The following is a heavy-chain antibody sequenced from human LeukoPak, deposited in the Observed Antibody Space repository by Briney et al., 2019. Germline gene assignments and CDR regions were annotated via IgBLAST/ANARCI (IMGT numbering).Heavy chain of an antibody. V-gene: IGHV3-23*01. Sequence: PGGSLRLSCAASGFTLRYGMSWVRQAPGKGLEWVSAISGSGGSTYYADSVKGRFTISRDNSKNTLYLQMNSLSAEDTAVYYCAKVSGRDGDGDAFDIWGQGTMVTVSS. J-gene: IGHJ3*02. D-gene: IGHD4-17*01. CDR1: GFTLRYG. CDR2: ISGSGGST. CDR3: AKVSGRDGDGDAFDI.